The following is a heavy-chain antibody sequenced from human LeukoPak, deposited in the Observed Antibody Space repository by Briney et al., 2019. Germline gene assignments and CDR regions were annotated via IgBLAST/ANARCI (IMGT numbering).Heavy chain of an antibody. Sequence: SETLSLTCTVSGDSISSSSYYWGWIRQPPGKELEWIGSIYYSGSTYYNPYLNSRVTISVDTSKNQFSLKLSSVTAADTAVYYCARDYLGGNPDAFDIWGQGTMVTVSS. V-gene: IGHV4-39*07. CDR1: GDSISSSSYY. J-gene: IGHJ3*02. CDR3: ARDYLGGNPDAFDI. CDR2: IYYSGST. D-gene: IGHD4-23*01.